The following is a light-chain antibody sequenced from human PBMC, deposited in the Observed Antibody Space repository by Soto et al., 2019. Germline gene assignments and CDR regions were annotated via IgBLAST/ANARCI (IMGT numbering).Light chain of an antibody. Sequence: DIQMTQSPSSVSASVGDSVTITCRASLGVSTYVAWFQQKPGSPPRLLIHAATTLQSGVPSRFSGSVSGTVFTLSISGLQPEDFATYFCQQADSFPRTFGQGTKLEIK. CDR1: LGVSTY. J-gene: IGKJ2*02. CDR3: QQADSFPRT. CDR2: AAT. V-gene: IGKV1-12*01.